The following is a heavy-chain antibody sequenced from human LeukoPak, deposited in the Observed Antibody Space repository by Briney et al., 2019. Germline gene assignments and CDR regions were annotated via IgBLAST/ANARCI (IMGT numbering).Heavy chain of an antibody. CDR1: GYIVSSSSSA. CDR2: TYFRSRSVN. D-gene: IGHD3-10*01. J-gene: IGHJ6*02. V-gene: IGHV6-1*01. CDR3: ARDHHPYGSEPDYYYHGMDV. Sequence: SQTVSLTFGSSGYIVSSSSSAWSWIRQSPARGLEWLGSTYFRSRSVNDYALSVKVRININPYTSKNQLSLQLNAATPQDTALCYCARDHHPYGSEPDYYYHGMDVWGQGTTVTVSS.